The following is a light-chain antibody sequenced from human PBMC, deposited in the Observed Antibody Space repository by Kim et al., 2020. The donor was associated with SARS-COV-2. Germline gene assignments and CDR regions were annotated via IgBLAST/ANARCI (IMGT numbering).Light chain of an antibody. CDR2: GKS. CDR1: SLRSYY. J-gene: IGLJ2*01. Sequence: ALGQTVRITCQGDSLRSYYASWYQKKPGQAPVLVIYGKSNRPSGIPDRFSGSSSGNTASLTITGAQAEDEADYYCNSRDRSGNHLVFGGGTQLTVL. V-gene: IGLV3-19*01. CDR3: NSRDRSGNHLV.